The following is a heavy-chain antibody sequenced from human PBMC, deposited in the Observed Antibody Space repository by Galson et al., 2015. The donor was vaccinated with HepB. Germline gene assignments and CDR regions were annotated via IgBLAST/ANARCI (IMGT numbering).Heavy chain of an antibody. J-gene: IGHJ4*02. D-gene: IGHD2-15*01. V-gene: IGHV1-18*01. CDR1: GYTFTSYG. CDR3: ARDWYCTGGSCYPADY. Sequence: SVKVSCKASGYTFTSYGVSWVRQAPGQGLEWMGWISNYNGNTNYAQKLQGRVTMTTDTSTNTAYMELRSLRSDDTAVYYCARDWYCTGGSCYPADYWGQGTLVTVSS. CDR2: ISNYNGNT.